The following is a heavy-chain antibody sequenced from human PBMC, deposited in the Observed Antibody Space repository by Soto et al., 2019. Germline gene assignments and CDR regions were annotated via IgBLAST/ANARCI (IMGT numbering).Heavy chain of an antibody. Sequence: GGSLRLSCAASGFTFSDYYMSWIRQAPGKGLEWVSYIDSSGSIIYYEDSVKGRFTISRDNAKNSLYLQMNSLRAADTAVYYCARGLRYFDWSPFDYWGQGTLVTVPS. CDR2: IDSSGSII. J-gene: IGHJ4*02. V-gene: IGHV3-11*01. D-gene: IGHD3-9*01. CDR1: GFTFSDYY. CDR3: ARGLRYFDWSPFDY.